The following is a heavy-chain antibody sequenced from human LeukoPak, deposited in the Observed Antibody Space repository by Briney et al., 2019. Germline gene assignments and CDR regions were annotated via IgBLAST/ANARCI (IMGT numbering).Heavy chain of an antibody. CDR3: AIMHGYYDGSGFWVQ. CDR2: ISPSGDRT. Sequence: GSLRLSCAASGFTFSSYAMSWVRQAPGKGLEWVSFISPSGDRTSNADSVEGRFTISRDNTRNTLYLQMNSLRDEDTGVYYCAIMHGYYDGSGFWVQWGQGTLVTVSS. J-gene: IGHJ4*02. CDR1: GFTFSSYA. V-gene: IGHV3-23*01. D-gene: IGHD3-22*01.